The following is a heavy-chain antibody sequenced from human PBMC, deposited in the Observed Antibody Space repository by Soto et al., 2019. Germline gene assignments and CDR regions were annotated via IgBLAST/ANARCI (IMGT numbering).Heavy chain of an antibody. CDR3: ARELRFGEDYYGMDV. Sequence: TLSLTCAVSGGSISSGGYYWSWIRQHPGKGLEWIGYIYYSGSTYYNPSLKSRVTISVDTSKNQFSLKLSSVTAADTAVYYCARELRFGEDYYGMDVWGQGTTVTVSS. CDR1: GGSISSGGYY. V-gene: IGHV4-31*11. D-gene: IGHD3-10*01. J-gene: IGHJ6*02. CDR2: IYYSGST.